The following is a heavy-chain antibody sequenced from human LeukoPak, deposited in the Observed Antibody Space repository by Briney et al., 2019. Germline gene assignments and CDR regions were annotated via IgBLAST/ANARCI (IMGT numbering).Heavy chain of an antibody. J-gene: IGHJ4*02. V-gene: IGHV4-39*01. D-gene: IGHD1-1*01. Sequence: SETLSLACTVSGGSISSSSYYWGWIRQPPGKGLEWIGSIYYSGSTYYNPSLKSRVTISVDTSKNQFSLKLSSVTAADTAVYYCARHTVRNVFIYYFDYWGQGTLVTVSS. CDR2: IYYSGST. CDR1: GGSISSSSYY. CDR3: ARHTVRNVFIYYFDY.